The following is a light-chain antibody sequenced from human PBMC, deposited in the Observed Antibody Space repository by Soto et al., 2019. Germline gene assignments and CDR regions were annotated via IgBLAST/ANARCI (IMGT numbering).Light chain of an antibody. J-gene: IGKJ1*01. CDR2: DSS. V-gene: IGKV3-11*01. Sequence: EIVLTQSPATLSLSPGERATLSCRASQSVSSYLAWYQQKPGQAPKLLIHDSSHRATGIPARFSGSGSGTDFTIPISIPEPEAFAVYYCQQHSNWPPWTFGQGTKVEIK. CDR3: QQHSNWPPWT. CDR1: QSVSSY.